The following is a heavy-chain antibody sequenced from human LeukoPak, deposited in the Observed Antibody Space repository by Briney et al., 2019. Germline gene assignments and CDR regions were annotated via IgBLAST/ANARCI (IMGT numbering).Heavy chain of an antibody. CDR1: GGTFSRYA. J-gene: IGHJ4*02. CDR2: IIPIFGTA. Sequence: SVKVSCKASGGTFSRYAISWVRQAPGQGLEWMGGIIPIFGTANYAQKFQGRVTITADESTSTAYMELSSLRSEDTAVYYCASLVAVVSGWYYFDYWGQGTLVTVSS. V-gene: IGHV1-69*13. CDR3: ASLVAVVSGWYYFDY. D-gene: IGHD6-19*01.